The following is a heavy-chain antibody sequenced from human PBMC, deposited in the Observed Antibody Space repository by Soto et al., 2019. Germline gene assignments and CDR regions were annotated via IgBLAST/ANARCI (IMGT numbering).Heavy chain of an antibody. V-gene: IGHV3-23*01. CDR2: ISGSGGAT. J-gene: IGHJ3*02. CDR1: GFTFTNYA. D-gene: IGHD6-19*01. Sequence: GGSLRLSCAASGFTFTNYAMNWVRQAPGKGLEWVSTISGSGGATYYADSVKGRFTISRDNSKNTLYLQMNSLRAEDTAVYYCAKGHGQWPPNDDFDIWGQGTMVTVSS. CDR3: AKGHGQWPPNDDFDI.